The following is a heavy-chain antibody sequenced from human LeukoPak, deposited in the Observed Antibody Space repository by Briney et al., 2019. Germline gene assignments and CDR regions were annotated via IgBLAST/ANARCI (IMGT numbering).Heavy chain of an antibody. CDR3: VPIIPAAGAPLDS. Sequence: GGSLRLSCAASGFTFSSYGMSWVRQAPGKGLEWISGISGSGVSTYYTDSVKGRFTISRDNSKNTLYLQMNSLRAEDTAVYFCVPIIPAAGAPLDSWGQGVLVTVSS. J-gene: IGHJ4*02. V-gene: IGHV3-23*01. CDR2: ISGSGVST. CDR1: GFTFSSYG. D-gene: IGHD6-13*01.